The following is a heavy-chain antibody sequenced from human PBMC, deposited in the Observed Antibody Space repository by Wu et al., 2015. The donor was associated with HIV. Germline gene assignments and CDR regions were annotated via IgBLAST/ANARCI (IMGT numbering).Heavy chain of an antibody. CDR1: GGTFSSYA. CDR3: ARSPRSHYYDSSGYYDY. V-gene: IGHV1-69*12. Sequence: QVQLVQSGAEVKKPGSSVKVSCKASGGTFSSYAISWVRQAPGQGLEWMGGIIPIFGTANYAQKFQGRVTITADESTSTAYIELSSLRSEDTAVYYCARSPRSHYYDSSGYYDYWGQGTLVTVSS. D-gene: IGHD3-22*01. CDR2: IIPIFGTA. J-gene: IGHJ4*02.